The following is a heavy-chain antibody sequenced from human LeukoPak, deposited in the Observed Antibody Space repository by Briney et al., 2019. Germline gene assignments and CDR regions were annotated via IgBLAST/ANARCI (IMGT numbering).Heavy chain of an antibody. D-gene: IGHD2-15*01. CDR2: IYYSGST. J-gene: IGHJ4*02. CDR1: GGSISSYY. CDR3: AREYCSGDSCYAGYFDY. V-gene: IGHV4-59*01. Sequence: KPSETLSLTCTVSGGSISSYYWSWIRQPPGKGLEWIGYIYYSGSTNYNPSLKSRVTISVDTSKNQFSLKLSSVTAADTAVYYCAREYCSGDSCYAGYFDYWGQGTLVTVSS.